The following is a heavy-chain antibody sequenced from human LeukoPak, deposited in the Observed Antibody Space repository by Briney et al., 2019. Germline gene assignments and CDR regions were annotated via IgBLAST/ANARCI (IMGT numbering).Heavy chain of an antibody. Sequence: PSETLSLNCTVSGGSISSGDYYWSWIRQPPGKGLAWIGYIYYSGSTYYNPSLKSRVTISVDTSKNQFSLKLSSVTAADTAVYYCARDYYDSSGHFDYWGQGTLVTVSS. CDR3: ARDYYDSSGHFDY. V-gene: IGHV4-30-4*01. D-gene: IGHD3-22*01. J-gene: IGHJ4*02. CDR1: GGSISSGDYY. CDR2: IYYSGST.